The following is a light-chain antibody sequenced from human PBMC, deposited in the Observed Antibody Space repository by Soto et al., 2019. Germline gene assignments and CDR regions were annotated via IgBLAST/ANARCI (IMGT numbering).Light chain of an antibody. CDR1: SSDVGGYNY. CDR3: CSYAGSYSYV. J-gene: IGLJ1*01. Sequence: QSALDQPRSGSGSTGRSVTLSCTGTSSDVGGYNYVSWYQQHPGKAPKLMIYDVSKRPSGVPDRFSGSKSGNTASLTISGLQAEDEADYYCCSYAGSYSYVFGTGTKVTVL. CDR2: DVS. V-gene: IGLV2-11*01.